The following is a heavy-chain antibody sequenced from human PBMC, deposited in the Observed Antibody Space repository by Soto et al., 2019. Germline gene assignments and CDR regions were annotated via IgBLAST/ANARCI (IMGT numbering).Heavy chain of an antibody. CDR2: IIPIFGTA. CDR3: ARVLSNAYYDSSGYYGAAFDI. V-gene: IGHV1-69*13. J-gene: IGHJ3*02. D-gene: IGHD3-22*01. Sequence: ASVKVSCKASGGTFNSYAISWVRQAPGQGLEWIGGIIPIFGTANYAQKFQGRVTITADESTSTAYMELSSVRSEDTAVYYCARVLSNAYYDSSGYYGAAFDIWGRGTMVTVSS. CDR1: GGTFNSYA.